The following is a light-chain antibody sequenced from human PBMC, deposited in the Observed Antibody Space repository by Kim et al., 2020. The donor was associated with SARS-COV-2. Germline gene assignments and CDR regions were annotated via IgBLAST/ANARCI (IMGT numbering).Light chain of an antibody. V-gene: IGKV3-20*01. CDR1: QSVYNNY. CDR3: QQYGSSPGT. CDR2: DAS. Sequence: SPGERATLSCRASQSVYNNYLAWFQQKPGQGPRLLIYDASTRATGIPDRFSGSGSGTDFTLTISRLEPEDFAVYYCQQYGSSPGTFGQGTKVDIK. J-gene: IGKJ1*01.